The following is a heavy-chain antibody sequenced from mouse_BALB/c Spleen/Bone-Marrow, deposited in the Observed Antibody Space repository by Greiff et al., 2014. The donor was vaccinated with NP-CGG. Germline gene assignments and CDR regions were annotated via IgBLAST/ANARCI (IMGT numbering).Heavy chain of an antibody. CDR1: GYTFTSYV. CDR3: ARRCDRDDGFAY. J-gene: IGHJ3*01. Sequence: QLQESGPELVKPGASVKMSCKASGYTFTSYVMHWVKQKPGQGLEWIGYINPYNDGTKYNEKFKGKATLTSDKSSSTAYMQRSILSSEDSVVYYCARRCDRDDGFAYWGQGTLVTVSA. V-gene: IGHV1-14*01. CDR2: INPYNDGT. D-gene: IGHD2-14*01.